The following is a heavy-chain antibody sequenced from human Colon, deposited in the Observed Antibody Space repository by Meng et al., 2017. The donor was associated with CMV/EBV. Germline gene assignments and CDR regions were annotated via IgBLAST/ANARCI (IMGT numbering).Heavy chain of an antibody. J-gene: IGHJ4*02. CDR1: GFTFSNYW. CDR3: ARRNYYNILTDHGPFDL. D-gene: IGHD3-9*01. CDR2: IKEDVSEI. V-gene: IGHV3-7*01. Sequence: GGSLRLSCASSGFTFSNYWMSWVRQAPGKGLEWVANIKEDVSEIYYVDSVRGRFTISRDNAESSLYLQMNSLRAEDTAVYYCARRNYYNILTDHGPFDLWGQGTLVTVSS.